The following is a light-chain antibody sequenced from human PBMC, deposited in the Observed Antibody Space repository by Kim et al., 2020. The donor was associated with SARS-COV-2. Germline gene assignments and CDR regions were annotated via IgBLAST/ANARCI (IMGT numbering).Light chain of an antibody. J-gene: IGLJ3*02. CDR1: SGSIASNY. CDR2: EDN. CDR3: QSYDSSIKGV. V-gene: IGLV6-57*04. Sequence: NFMLTHPHSVSESPGKTVTISCTRSSGSIASNYVQWYQQRPGSAPTTVIYEDNQRPSGVPDRFSGSIDSSSNSASLTISGLKTEDEADFYCQSYDSSIKGVFGGGAQLTVL.